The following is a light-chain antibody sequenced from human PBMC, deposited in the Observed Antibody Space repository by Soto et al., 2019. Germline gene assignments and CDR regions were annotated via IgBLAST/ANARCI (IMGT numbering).Light chain of an antibody. V-gene: IGLV1-44*01. Sequence: QSVLTQPPSASGTPGQRVTISCSGSSSNLGSNTVNWYQQLPGTAPKLLIYSNNQRPSGVPDRFSGSKSGTSASLAISGLKSEDEADYYCAAWDDSLNGWVFGGGTKLTVL. CDR1: SSNLGSNT. CDR3: AAWDDSLNGWV. J-gene: IGLJ3*02. CDR2: SNN.